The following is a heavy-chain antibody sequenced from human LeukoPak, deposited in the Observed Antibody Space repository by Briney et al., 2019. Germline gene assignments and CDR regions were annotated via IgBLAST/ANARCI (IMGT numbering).Heavy chain of an antibody. CDR1: GFTFSDHY. CDR2: SRNKANSYTT. D-gene: IGHD6-19*01. J-gene: IGHJ4*02. V-gene: IGHV3-72*01. CDR3: TRELAGSSGWYPLDY. Sequence: PGGPLRLSCAASGFTFSDHYMDWVRQAPGKGLEWGGRSRNKANSYTTEYAASVKGRFTISRDESRNSVYLQMNSLKPEDPAVYYCTRELAGSSGWYPLDYWGQGTLVTVSS.